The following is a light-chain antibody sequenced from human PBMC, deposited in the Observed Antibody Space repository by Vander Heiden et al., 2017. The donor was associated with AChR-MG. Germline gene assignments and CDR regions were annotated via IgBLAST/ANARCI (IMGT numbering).Light chain of an antibody. CDR1: KLGDKY. V-gene: IGLV3-1*01. CDR3: QAWDSSVV. Sequence: YELTHPPSVSVSAGQTASITCSGDKLGDKYACWYQQKPGQSPVLVIYQDSKRPSGIPERFSGSNSENTATLTISGTQAMDEADYYCQAWDSSVVFGGGTKLTVL. J-gene: IGLJ2*01. CDR2: QDS.